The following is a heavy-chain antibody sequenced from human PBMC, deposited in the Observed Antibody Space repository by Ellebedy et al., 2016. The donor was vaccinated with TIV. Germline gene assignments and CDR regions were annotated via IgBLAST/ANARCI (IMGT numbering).Heavy chain of an antibody. J-gene: IGHJ5*02. CDR1: GGSISSSSYY. CDR2: IYYSWST. Sequence: MPSETLSLTCTVSGGSISSSSYYWGWIRQPPGKGLEWIGSIYYSWSTYYNPSLKSLVTISIDTSNNQFSLKLSSVTAADTAIYYCARGVTMFRGNDKYFDPWGQGALVTVSS. D-gene: IGHD3-10*01. V-gene: IGHV4-39*07. CDR3: ARGVTMFRGNDKYFDP.